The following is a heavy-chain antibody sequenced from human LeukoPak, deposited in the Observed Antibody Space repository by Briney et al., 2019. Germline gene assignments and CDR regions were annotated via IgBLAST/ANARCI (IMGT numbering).Heavy chain of an antibody. CDR3: ARRRSCSGGRCYEDFDY. V-gene: IGHV5-51*01. J-gene: IGHJ4*02. Sequence: GESLKISCKGSGYSFTSYWVGWVRQMPGKGLEWMGTIYPGDSDTRYNPSFRGQVTISADKSISTAYLQWSSLKASDTAMYYCARRRSCSGGRCYEDFDYWGQGTLVTVSS. D-gene: IGHD2-15*01. CDR1: GYSFTSYW. CDR2: IYPGDSDT.